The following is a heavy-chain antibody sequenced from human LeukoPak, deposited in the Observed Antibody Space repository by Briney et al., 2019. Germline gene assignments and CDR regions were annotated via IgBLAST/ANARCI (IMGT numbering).Heavy chain of an antibody. V-gene: IGHV4-59*01. Sequence: PSETLSLTCTVSGGSISRYYWSWIRQPPGKGLEWIGYIYYSGSTNYNPSLKSRVTISVDTSKNQFSLKLSSVTAADTAVYYCARDRWLRNYYYGMDVWGQGTTVTVSS. CDR2: IYYSGST. CDR3: ARDRWLRNYYYGMDV. J-gene: IGHJ6*02. CDR1: GGSISRYY. D-gene: IGHD5-12*01.